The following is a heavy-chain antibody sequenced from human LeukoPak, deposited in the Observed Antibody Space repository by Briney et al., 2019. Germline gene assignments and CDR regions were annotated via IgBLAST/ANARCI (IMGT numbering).Heavy chain of an antibody. V-gene: IGHV4-59*01. D-gene: IGHD3-22*01. CDR2: IYYSGST. Sequence: SETLSLTCTVSGGSISSYYLSWIRQPPGKGLEWIGYIYYSGSTNYNPSLKSRVTISVDTSKNQFSLKLSSVTAADTAVYYCARYYDSSGYYPDAFDIWGQGTMVTVSS. CDR1: GGSISSYY. J-gene: IGHJ3*02. CDR3: ARYYDSSGYYPDAFDI.